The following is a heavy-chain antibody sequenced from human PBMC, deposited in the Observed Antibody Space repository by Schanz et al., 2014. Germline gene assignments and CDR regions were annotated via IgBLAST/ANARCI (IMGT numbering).Heavy chain of an antibody. Sequence: VQLEQSGAEVKKPGSSVKVSCKASGYTFNNYTYVMIWVRQAPGQGLEWMGRIISILGIPNYAQKFQGRVTITADRSTSTAYMELSSLRSEDTAVYYCARGYGDSPTDFWGQGTLVTVSS. V-gene: IGHV1-69*02. CDR1: GYTFNNYT. CDR3: ARGYGDSPTDF. J-gene: IGHJ4*02. CDR2: IISILGIP. D-gene: IGHD4-17*01.